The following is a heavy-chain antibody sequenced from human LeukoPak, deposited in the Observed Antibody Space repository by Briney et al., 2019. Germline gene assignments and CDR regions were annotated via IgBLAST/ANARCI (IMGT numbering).Heavy chain of an antibody. CDR2: IYSGGAT. D-gene: IGHD3-22*01. V-gene: IGHV3-66*01. CDR1: GFTVSSHY. CDR3: ARGYDSGGYY. J-gene: IGHJ4*02. Sequence: GGSLRLSCAASGFTVSSHYMNWVRQAPGKGLEWVSIIYSGGATYYADSVKGRFTISRDISKNTLYLQMNSLRAEDTAVYYCARGYDSGGYYWGQGTLVTVSS.